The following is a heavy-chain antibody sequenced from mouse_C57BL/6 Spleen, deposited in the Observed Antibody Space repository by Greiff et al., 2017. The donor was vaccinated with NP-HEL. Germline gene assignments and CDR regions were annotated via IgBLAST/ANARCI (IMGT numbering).Heavy chain of an antibody. CDR2: ISSGSSTI. V-gene: IGHV5-17*01. CDR1: GFTFSDYG. CDR3: ARPGVSRVYFDY. Sequence: EVKVEESGGGLVKPGGSLKLSCAASGFTFSDYGMHWVRQAPEKGLEWVAYISSGSSTIYYADTVKGRFTIARDNAKNTLFLQMTSLRSEDTAMYYCARPGVSRVYFDYWGQGTTLTVSS. J-gene: IGHJ2*01.